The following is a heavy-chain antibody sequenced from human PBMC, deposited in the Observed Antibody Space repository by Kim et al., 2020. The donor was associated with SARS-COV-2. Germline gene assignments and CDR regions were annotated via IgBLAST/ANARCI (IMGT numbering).Heavy chain of an antibody. J-gene: IGHJ6*02. CDR1: GGTFSSYA. Sequence: SVKVSCKASGGTFSSYAISWVRQAPGQGLEWMGGIIPIFGTANYAQKFQGRVTITADESTSTAYMELSSLRSEDTAVYYCAREGRGYCTGGVCSYYYYGMDVWGQGTSVTVSS. CDR2: IIPIFGTA. D-gene: IGHD2-8*02. CDR3: AREGRGYCTGGVCSYYYYGMDV. V-gene: IGHV1-69*13.